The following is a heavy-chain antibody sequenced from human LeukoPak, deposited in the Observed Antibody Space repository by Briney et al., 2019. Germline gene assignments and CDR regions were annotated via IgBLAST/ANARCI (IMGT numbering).Heavy chain of an antibody. Sequence: SETLSLTCTVSGYSISSGYYWGWIRQPPGKGLEWIGSIYHSGSTYYNPSLKSRVTISVDTSKNQFSLKLSSVTAADTAVYYCARAALSHFYGGNGGYYYYGMDVWGQGTTVTVSS. CDR3: ARAALSHFYGGNGGYYYYGMDV. CDR1: GYSISSGYY. V-gene: IGHV4-38-2*02. J-gene: IGHJ6*02. D-gene: IGHD4-23*01. CDR2: IYHSGST.